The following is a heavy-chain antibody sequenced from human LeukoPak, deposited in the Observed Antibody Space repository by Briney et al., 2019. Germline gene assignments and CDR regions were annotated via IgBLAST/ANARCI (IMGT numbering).Heavy chain of an antibody. CDR3: AKDTPKEEIPILDG. CDR1: GFTFSSYA. J-gene: IGHJ4*02. Sequence: TGGSLRLSCAVSGFTFSSYAMSWVRQAPGKGLEWVSAISGSGGSTYYADSVKGRFTISRDNSKNTLYLQMNSLRAEDTAVYYCAKDTPKEEIPILDGWGQGTLVTVSS. V-gene: IGHV3-23*01. D-gene: IGHD1-1*01. CDR2: ISGSGGST.